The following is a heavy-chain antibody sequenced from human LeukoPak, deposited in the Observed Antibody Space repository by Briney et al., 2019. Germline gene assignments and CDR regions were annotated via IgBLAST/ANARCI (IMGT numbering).Heavy chain of an antibody. D-gene: IGHD2-15*01. CDR1: GGSISSYY. Sequence: SSETLSLTCTVSGGSISSYYWSWIRQPPGKGLEWIGYIYYSGSTNYNPSLKSRVTISVDTSKNQFSLKLSSVTAADTAVYYCARQRYDNWFDPWGQGTLVTVSS. V-gene: IGHV4-59*08. J-gene: IGHJ5*02. CDR2: IYYSGST. CDR3: ARQRYDNWFDP.